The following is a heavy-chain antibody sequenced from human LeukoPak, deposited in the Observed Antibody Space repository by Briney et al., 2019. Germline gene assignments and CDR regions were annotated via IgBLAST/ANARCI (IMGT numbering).Heavy chain of an antibody. Sequence: GGSLRLSSAASVFTFRSYAMSSVPQAPGKGLEWVSAISGSGGSTYYADSVKGRFTISRDNSKITLYLQMNSLRAEDTAVYYCEFLAVAGIGFDYWGQGTLVTVSS. CDR3: EFLAVAGIGFDY. J-gene: IGHJ4*02. D-gene: IGHD6-19*01. V-gene: IGHV3-23*01. CDR1: VFTFRSYA. CDR2: ISGSGGST.